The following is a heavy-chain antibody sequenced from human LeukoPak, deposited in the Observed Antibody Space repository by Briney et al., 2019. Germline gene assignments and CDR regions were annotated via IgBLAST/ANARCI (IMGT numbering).Heavy chain of an antibody. J-gene: IGHJ4*02. V-gene: IGHV4-61*01. CDR2: IYYSAST. CDR1: GGSVSSGSYY. CDR3: ARGSRGYSYG. D-gene: IGHD5-18*01. Sequence: SETLSLTCTVSGGSVSSGSYYWSWIRQPPGKGLEWIGYIYYSASTNYNPSLKSRVTISVDTSNNQFSLKLSSVTAADTAVYYCARGSRGYSYGWGQGTLATVSS.